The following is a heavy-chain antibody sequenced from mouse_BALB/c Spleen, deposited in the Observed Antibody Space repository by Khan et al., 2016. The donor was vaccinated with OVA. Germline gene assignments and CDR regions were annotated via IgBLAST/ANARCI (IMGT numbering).Heavy chain of an antibody. CDR3: TRQGFGNYESWDY. V-gene: IGHV1-5*01. D-gene: IGHD2-1*01. J-gene: IGHJ2*01. CDR1: GYTFTNYW. CDR2: IYPGNSDT. Sequence: VQLQQSGTVLARPGASVKMSCKGSGYTFTNYWMHWVKQRPGQGLEWIGVIYPGNSDTNYNQKFKGKAKLTAVTSTSTAYMELNSLTNEDAAVYYCTRQGFGNYESWDYWGQGTTLTVSS.